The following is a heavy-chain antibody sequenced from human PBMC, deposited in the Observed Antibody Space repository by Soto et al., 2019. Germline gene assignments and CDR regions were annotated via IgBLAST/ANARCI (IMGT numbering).Heavy chain of an antibody. CDR3: ARGLRTGVPMFAF. CDR2: IFYSGSA. CDR1: GGNSITPGYC. J-gene: IGHJ1*01. D-gene: IGHD7-27*01. Sequence: SVTHCLPYNVTGGNSITPGYCWIWISQVPGKGLEWIGYIFYSGSAYYHPSLKSRASISVDRSKNQFSLKVNSVTAADTAVYYGARGLRTGVPMFAFWGKGT. V-gene: IGHV4-31*03.